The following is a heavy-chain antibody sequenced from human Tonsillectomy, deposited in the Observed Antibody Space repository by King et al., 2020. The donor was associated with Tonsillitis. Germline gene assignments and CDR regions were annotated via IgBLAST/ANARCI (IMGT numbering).Heavy chain of an antibody. J-gene: IGHJ3*02. D-gene: IGHD3-22*01. CDR1: GFTFSDYY. Sequence: VQLVESGGGLVKPGGSLRLSCAASGFTFSDYYMSWIRQAPGKGLEWVSYISSSGSTIYYADFVKGRFTISRDNAKNSLYLQMNSLIAEDTAVYYCARDRPSYYYDSKNAFDIWGQGTMVTVSS. CDR2: ISSSGSTI. CDR3: ARDRPSYYYDSKNAFDI. V-gene: IGHV3-11*01.